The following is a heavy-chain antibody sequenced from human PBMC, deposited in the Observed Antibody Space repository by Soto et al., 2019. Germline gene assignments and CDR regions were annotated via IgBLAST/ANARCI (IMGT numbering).Heavy chain of an antibody. CDR1: GGSISSSSNY. CDR3: ARQSYYHFWSGYRGIGFDY. D-gene: IGHD3-3*01. Sequence: QLQLQESGPGLVKPSETLSLTCTVSGGSISSSSNYWGWIRQPPGKGLEWIGSSYYSGSTYYNPSLKSRVTISVDADKNQFSLKLSSVTAADTAVYYCARQSYYHFWSGYRGIGFDYWGQGTLVTVSS. CDR2: SYYSGST. J-gene: IGHJ4*02. V-gene: IGHV4-39*01.